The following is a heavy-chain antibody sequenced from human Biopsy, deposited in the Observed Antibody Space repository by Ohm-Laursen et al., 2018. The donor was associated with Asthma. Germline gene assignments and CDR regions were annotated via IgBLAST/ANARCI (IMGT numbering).Heavy chain of an antibody. Sequence: SLRLSFTASVFSFSDYYMTWIRKAPGKGLEWDSSISSSGSTTYPAESVKGRFTISRDNAQKSLFLQMGSLRAEDTAIYYCARVFESSEWGPFYHFGLDVWGQGTTVAVSS. CDR1: VFSFSDYY. V-gene: IGHV3-11*01. CDR3: ARVFESSEWGPFYHFGLDV. CDR2: ISSSGSTT. D-gene: IGHD6-25*01. J-gene: IGHJ6*02.